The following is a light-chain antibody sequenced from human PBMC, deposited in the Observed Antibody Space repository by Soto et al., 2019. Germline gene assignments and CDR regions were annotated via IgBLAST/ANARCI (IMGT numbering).Light chain of an antibody. CDR1: QSVSRSY. CDR3: QQYRSSPIT. Sequence: EIVLTQSPGTLSLSPGERATLSCRASQSVSRSYLAWYQQKPGQAPRLLIYGASSRATGIPDRFSGSGSGTDFTLTISRLEPEDFAVYYCQQYRSSPITFGQGTRLEIK. CDR2: GAS. J-gene: IGKJ5*01. V-gene: IGKV3-20*01.